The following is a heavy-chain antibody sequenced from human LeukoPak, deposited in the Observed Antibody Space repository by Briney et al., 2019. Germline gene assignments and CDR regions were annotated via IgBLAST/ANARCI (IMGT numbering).Heavy chain of an antibody. Sequence: GGSLRLSCAASGFTFSSNYMSWVRQAPGKGLEWVSVIYSGGSTYYADSVKGRFTISRDNSKKTLLLQMKSLRAEDPAVYYCVGARIPSDAFDTWGQGTLVTVSS. CDR3: VGARIPSDAFDT. V-gene: IGHV3-66*01. J-gene: IGHJ3*02. CDR1: GFTFSSNY. CDR2: IYSGGST.